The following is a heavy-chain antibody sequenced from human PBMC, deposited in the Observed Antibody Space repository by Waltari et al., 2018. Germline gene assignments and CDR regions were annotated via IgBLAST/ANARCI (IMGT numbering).Heavy chain of an antibody. CDR1: GFTFSNAW. CDR3: SRSLDA. Sequence: EVQLVESGGGLVQPGGSLRLSCAASGFTFSNAWMDWVRQAPGKGLEWVVNIKPDGSERYSVDSVKGRFTISRDNAKNSVYLQMNSLRAEDTAVYYCSRSLDAWGQGTTVTVSS. J-gene: IGHJ6*02. V-gene: IGHV3-7*03. CDR2: IKPDGSER.